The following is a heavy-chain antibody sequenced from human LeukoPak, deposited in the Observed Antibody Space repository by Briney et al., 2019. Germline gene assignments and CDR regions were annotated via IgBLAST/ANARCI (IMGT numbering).Heavy chain of an antibody. J-gene: IGHJ4*02. CDR2: INHSGNT. D-gene: IGHD7-27*01. CDR1: GGSSSSRNW. CDR3: ANRLDPWGSIY. V-gene: IGHV4-4*02. Sequence: SETLSLTCAVSGGSSSSRNWWSWVRQPPGKGLEWIGEINHSGNTYYNSSLKSRVTISVDKSKNQLSLKLTSVTAADRAVYYWANRLDPWGSIYWGQGTLVTVSS.